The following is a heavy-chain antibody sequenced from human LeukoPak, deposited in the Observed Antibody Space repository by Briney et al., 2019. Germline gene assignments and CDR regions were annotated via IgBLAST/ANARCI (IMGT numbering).Heavy chain of an antibody. CDR1: GGSISSGGYS. V-gene: IGHV4-30-2*01. D-gene: IGHD3-10*01. CDR3: ARGGALYGSGNYYYYYGMDV. J-gene: IGHJ6*02. CDR2: IYDSGST. Sequence: PSQTLSLTCAVSGGSISSGGYSWSWIRQPPGKGLEGVGYIYDSGSTYYNPSLKSRATISVDRSKNQFSLKLSSVTAADTAVYYCARGGALYGSGNYYYYYGMDVWGQGTTVTVSS.